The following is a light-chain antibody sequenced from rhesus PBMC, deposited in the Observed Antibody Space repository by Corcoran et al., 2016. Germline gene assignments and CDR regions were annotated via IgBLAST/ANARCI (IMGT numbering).Light chain of an antibody. CDR3: QQYNSLPYS. J-gene: IGKJ2*01. V-gene: IGKV1-32*01. CDR2: YAN. CDR1: QGFRSY. Sequence: DIQMTQSPSSLSASVGDRVTITCRASQGFRSYLNWYQQKPGKAPKPLIYYANGLESGYPSRFSGSGSGTEFTLTLNSLQPENIATYYCQQYNSLPYSFGQGTKVEIK.